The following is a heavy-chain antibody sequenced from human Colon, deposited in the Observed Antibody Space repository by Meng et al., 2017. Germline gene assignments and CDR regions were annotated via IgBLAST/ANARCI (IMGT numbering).Heavy chain of an antibody. CDR3: ARDHGASNWFYF. D-gene: IGHD4-17*01. V-gene: IGHV4-39*07. CDR1: DAAISSRTYY. Sequence: QRPESGPGLVKPSGTPSLICTVSDAAISSRTYYWGWIRQPPGKGLEWIGTISYTGTTYYNPSLKSRVTMSVDTSKNQFSLKLSSVTAADTAVYYCARDHGASNWFYFWGQGTLVTVSS. J-gene: IGHJ5*01. CDR2: ISYTGTT.